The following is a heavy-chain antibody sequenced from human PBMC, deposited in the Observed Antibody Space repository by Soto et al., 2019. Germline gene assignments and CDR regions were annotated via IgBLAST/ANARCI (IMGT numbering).Heavy chain of an antibody. CDR2: IRSKGDSYST. D-gene: IGHD2-15*01. V-gene: IGHV3-72*01. J-gene: IGHJ4*02. CDR1: GFTFSNAW. Sequence: GGSLRLSCAASGFTFSNAWMSWVRQAPGKGLEWVGRIRSKGDSYSTEYAASVKDRFTISRDDSKNSLYLQLNSLRAEDTAVYYCATEFDCSGDTCFPSHWGQGTLVTVSS. CDR3: ATEFDCSGDTCFPSH.